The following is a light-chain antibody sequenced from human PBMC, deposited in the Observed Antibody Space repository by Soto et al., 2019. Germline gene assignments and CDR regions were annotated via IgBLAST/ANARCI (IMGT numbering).Light chain of an antibody. CDR1: SSNIGATYD. CDR2: GNS. Sequence: QSVLTQPPSVSGSPGQRVTISCTGSSSNIGATYDVQWYQQLPGTAPKLLIYGNSNRPSGVPDQFSGSKSGTSASLAITGLQADDEADYYCQSYDSSLSAHYVFGTGTKVTVL. V-gene: IGLV1-40*01. J-gene: IGLJ1*01. CDR3: QSYDSSLSAHYV.